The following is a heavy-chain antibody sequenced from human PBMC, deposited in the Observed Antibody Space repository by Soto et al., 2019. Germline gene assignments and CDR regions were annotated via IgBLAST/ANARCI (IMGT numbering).Heavy chain of an antibody. CDR1: GGSFSGYY. J-gene: IGHJ3*02. CDR3: ARGELGINAFDI. V-gene: IGHV4-34*01. CDR2: INHSGNT. D-gene: IGHD7-27*01. Sequence: SETLSLTCAVYGGSFSGYYWSWIRQPPGKGLEWIGEINHSGNTNYNPSLKSRVTISVDTSKNQFSLKLSSVTAADTAVYYCARGELGINAFDIWGQGTMVTVSS.